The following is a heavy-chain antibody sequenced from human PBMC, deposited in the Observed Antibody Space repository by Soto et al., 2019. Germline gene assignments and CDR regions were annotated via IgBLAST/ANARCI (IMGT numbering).Heavy chain of an antibody. D-gene: IGHD6-19*01. CDR3: ARAVGDPLYYLDY. J-gene: IGHJ4*02. CDR1: SDSISSYY. V-gene: IGHV4-59*08. CDR2: TDYSGNT. Sequence: QVQLQESGPGLVRPSETLSLTCTVSSDSISSYYWFWIRQSPGKGLEWIGYTDYSGNTNYNPSLKSPVTISGDPSKNQFSLRLSSVTAADTAVYYCARAVGDPLYYLDYWGQGTLVTVSS.